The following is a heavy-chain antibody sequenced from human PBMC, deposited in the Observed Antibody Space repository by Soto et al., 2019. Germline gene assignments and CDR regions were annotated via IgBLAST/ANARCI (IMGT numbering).Heavy chain of an antibody. CDR2: IYYSGST. D-gene: IGHD4-17*01. CDR3: AKLLGSTTVTRRYFDL. Sequence: PSETLSLTCTVSGGSISSSSYYWGWIRQPPGKGLEWIGSIYYSGSTYYNPSLKSRVTISVDTSKNQFSLKLSSVTAADTAVYFCAKLLGSTTVTRRYFDLGGRATLATVSS. CDR1: GGSISSSSYY. J-gene: IGHJ2*01. V-gene: IGHV4-39*01.